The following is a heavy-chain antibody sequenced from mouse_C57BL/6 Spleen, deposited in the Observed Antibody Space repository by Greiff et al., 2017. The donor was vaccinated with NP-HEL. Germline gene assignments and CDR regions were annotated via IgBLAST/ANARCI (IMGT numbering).Heavy chain of an antibody. CDR1: GYTFTSYG. CDR2: IYPRSGNT. Sequence: VQLQESGAELARPGASVKLSCKASGYTFTSYGISWVKQRTGQGLEWIGEIYPRSGNTYYNEKVKGKATLPADKSSSTAYMELRSLTSEETAVYFCAMLTVTSDFDYWGQSTTLTVSS. V-gene: IGHV1-81*01. J-gene: IGHJ2*01. D-gene: IGHD4-1*01. CDR3: AMLTVTSDFDY.